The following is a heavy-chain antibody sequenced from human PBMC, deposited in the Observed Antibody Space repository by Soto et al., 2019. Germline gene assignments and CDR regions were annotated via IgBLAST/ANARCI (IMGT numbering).Heavy chain of an antibody. J-gene: IGHJ4*02. CDR3: AKDRGNSNPSEFDY. Sequence: GGSLRLSCAASGFTFSTYSMNWVRQAPGKGLEWVSSISNSSSFIYYADSVKGRFTISRDNAKNSLFLQMNSLRAEDTAVYYCAKDRGNSNPSEFDYWGQGTLVTVSS. CDR2: ISNSSSFI. D-gene: IGHD4-4*01. CDR1: GFTFSTYS. V-gene: IGHV3-21*01.